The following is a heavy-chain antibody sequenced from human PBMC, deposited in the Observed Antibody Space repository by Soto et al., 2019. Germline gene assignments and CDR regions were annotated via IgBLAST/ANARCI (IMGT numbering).Heavy chain of an antibody. J-gene: IGHJ5*02. CDR3: ARHARIFGVVIIPGRGWFDP. V-gene: IGHV4-39*01. CDR1: GGSISSSSYY. CDR2: IYYSGST. Sequence: SETLSLTCTVSGGSISSSSYYWGWIRQPPGKGLEWIGSIYYSGSTYYNPSLKRRVTISVDTSKNQFSLKLSSVTAADTAVYYCARHARIFGVVIIPGRGWFDPWGQGTLVTVSS. D-gene: IGHD3-3*01.